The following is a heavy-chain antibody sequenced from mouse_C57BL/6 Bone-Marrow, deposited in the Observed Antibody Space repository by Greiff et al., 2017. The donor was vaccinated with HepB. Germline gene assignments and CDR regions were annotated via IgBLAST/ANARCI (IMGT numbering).Heavy chain of an antibody. J-gene: IGHJ4*01. CDR1: GYTFTSYG. Sequence: LQESGAELARPGASVKLSCKASGYTFTSYGISWVKQRTGQGLEWIGEIYPRSGNTYYNEKFKGKATLTADKSSSTAYMELRSLTSEDSAVYFCARGKGLGYYAMDYWGQGTSVTVSS. CDR3: ARGKGLGYYAMDY. CDR2: IYPRSGNT. V-gene: IGHV1-81*01.